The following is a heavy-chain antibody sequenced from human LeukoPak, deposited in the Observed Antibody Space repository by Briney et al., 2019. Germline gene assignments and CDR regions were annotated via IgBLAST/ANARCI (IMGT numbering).Heavy chain of an antibody. CDR2: ISSSGSTI. Sequence: PGGSLRLSCAASGFTFSSYSMNWVRQAPGKGLEWVSYISSSGSTIYYADSVKGRFTISRDNAKNSLYLQMNSLRAEDTAVYYCARDPDSSGWYFYWGQGTLVTVSS. V-gene: IGHV3-48*04. CDR3: ARDPDSSGWYFY. J-gene: IGHJ4*02. D-gene: IGHD6-19*01. CDR1: GFTFSSYS.